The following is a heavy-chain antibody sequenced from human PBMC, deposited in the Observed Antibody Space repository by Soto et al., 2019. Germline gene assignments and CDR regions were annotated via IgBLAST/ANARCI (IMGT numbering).Heavy chain of an antibody. CDR3: ARGGYSSSWSLH. J-gene: IGHJ4*02. D-gene: IGHD6-13*01. V-gene: IGHV4-30-4*01. Sequence: SETPSLTCTVSGGSISSGDYYWSWIRQPPGKGLEWIGYIYYSGSTYYNPSLKSRVTISVDTSKNQFSLKLSSVTAADTAVYYCARGGYSSSWSLHWGQGTLVTVSS. CDR1: GGSISSGDYY. CDR2: IYYSGST.